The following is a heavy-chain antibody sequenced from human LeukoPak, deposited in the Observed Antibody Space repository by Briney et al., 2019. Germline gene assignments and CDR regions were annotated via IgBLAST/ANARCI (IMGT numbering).Heavy chain of an antibody. V-gene: IGHV4-59*01. CDR2: VYYSGST. Sequence: PSETLSLTCSVSRGSISSYYWSWIRQPPGEGLEWIGHVYYSGSTNYNPSLKSRVTISIDTSKRQFSLTLSSVTAADTAVYYCARAYGDYGVGFDYWGQGTLVTVSS. J-gene: IGHJ4*02. CDR1: RGSISSYY. D-gene: IGHD4-17*01. CDR3: ARAYGDYGVGFDY.